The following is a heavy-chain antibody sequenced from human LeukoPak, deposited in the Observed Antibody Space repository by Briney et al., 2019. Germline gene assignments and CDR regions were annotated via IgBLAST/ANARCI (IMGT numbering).Heavy chain of an antibody. CDR1: GGSFSGYY. CDR3: ARIKRARARSVALDY. Sequence: SETLSLTCAVYGGSFSGYYWSWIRQPPGKGLEWIGEINHSGSTNYNPSLKSRVTISVDTSKNQFSLKLSSVTAADTAVYYCARIKRARARSVALDYWSQGTLVTVSS. J-gene: IGHJ4*02. D-gene: IGHD6-19*01. V-gene: IGHV4-34*01. CDR2: INHSGST.